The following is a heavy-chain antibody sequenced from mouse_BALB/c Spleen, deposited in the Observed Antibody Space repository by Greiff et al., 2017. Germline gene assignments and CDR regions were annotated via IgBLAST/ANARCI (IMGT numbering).Heavy chain of an antibody. CDR2: IWAGGST. CDR3: ATYGNYEGFAY. Sequence: VQGVESGPGLVAPSQSLSITCTVSGFSLTSYGVHWVRQPPGNGLEWLGVIWAGGSTNYNSALMSRLSISKDNSKSQVFLKMNSLQTDDTAMYYCATYGNYEGFAYWGQGTLVTVSA. D-gene: IGHD2-10*02. J-gene: IGHJ3*01. V-gene: IGHV2-9*02. CDR1: GFSLTSYG.